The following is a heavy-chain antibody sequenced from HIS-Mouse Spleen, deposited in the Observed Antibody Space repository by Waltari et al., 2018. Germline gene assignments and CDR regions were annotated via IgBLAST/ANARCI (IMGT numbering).Heavy chain of an antibody. Sequence: QVQLQESGPGLVKPSETLSLTCTVSGYSISSGYYWGWIRQTPGKGLAWIGSLYHSGGNYYTPSLKCRVTISVDTSKNQFSLKLSSVTAADTAVYYCARVKTWGQGTLVTVSS. CDR3: ARVKT. CDR2: LYHSGGN. J-gene: IGHJ5*02. V-gene: IGHV4-38-2*02. CDR1: GYSISSGYY.